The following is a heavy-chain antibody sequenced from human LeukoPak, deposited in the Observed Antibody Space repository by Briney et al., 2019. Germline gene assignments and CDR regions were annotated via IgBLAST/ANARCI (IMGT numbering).Heavy chain of an antibody. J-gene: IGHJ4*02. CDR1: GFTFSNYA. V-gene: IGHV3-30*18. D-gene: IGHD6-13*01. CDR2: ISTDGKDK. CDR3: AKDQKWGAADYYFDS. Sequence: TGGSLRLSCTASGFTFSNYAMHWVRQAPGKGLEWVTVISTDGKDKKYADSVKGRFAISRDNSKNTLDLQMNSLRAEDTAVYYCAKDQKWGAADYYFDSWGQGTLVTVSS.